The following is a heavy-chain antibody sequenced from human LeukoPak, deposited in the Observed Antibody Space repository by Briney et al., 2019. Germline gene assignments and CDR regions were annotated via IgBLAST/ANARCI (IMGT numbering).Heavy chain of an antibody. D-gene: IGHD1-26*01. CDR1: GFTFSNAW. CDR2: IKEDGSEK. Sequence: GGSLRLSCAASGFTFSNAWMSWVRQAPGKGLEWVANIKEDGSEKYYVDSVKGRFTISRDNAKNSLYLQMNSLRAEDTAVYYCAIVSVHSGSHWGQGTLVTVSS. J-gene: IGHJ4*02. CDR3: AIVSVHSGSH. V-gene: IGHV3-7*01.